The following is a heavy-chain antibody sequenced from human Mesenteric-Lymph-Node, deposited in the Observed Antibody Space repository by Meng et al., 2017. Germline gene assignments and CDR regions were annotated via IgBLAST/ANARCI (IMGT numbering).Heavy chain of an antibody. CDR1: GFTFSDYY. CDR3: VSGRAFAT. D-gene: IGHD3-10*01. V-gene: IGHV3-11*04. J-gene: IGHJ5*02. Sequence: SLIISCADSGFTFSDYYMDWVRQAPGKGLEWVSYISSSCSTIYYADSVKGRFTISRDNAKNSLYLQMSSLRAEDTAVYYCVSGRAFATWGQGTLVTVSS. CDR2: ISSSCSTI.